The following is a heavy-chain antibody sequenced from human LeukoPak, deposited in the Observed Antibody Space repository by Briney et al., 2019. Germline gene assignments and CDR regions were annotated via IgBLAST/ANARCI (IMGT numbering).Heavy chain of an antibody. CDR1: VYSFTTYG. V-gene: IGHV1-18*01. D-gene: IGHD6-19*01. Sequence: ASVTVSYMPSVYSFTTYGFSWMRQAAGQGREWMGIIAYNGNTYYAENLHGTVTMTTDSSTNTAYIELRNLRSDATAVYYCARYRSSWYLYDYWGKGTLVTVSS. J-gene: IGHJ4*02. CDR2: IAYNGNT. CDR3: ARYRSSWYLYDY.